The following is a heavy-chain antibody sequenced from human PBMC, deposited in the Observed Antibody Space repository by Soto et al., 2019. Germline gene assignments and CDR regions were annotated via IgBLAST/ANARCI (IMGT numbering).Heavy chain of an antibody. CDR3: ARELTFGSMDV. Sequence: GGSLRLSCAASGFTFSSYAMHWVRQAPGKGLEWVALISYDGSNKYYAESVKGRLTISRDNSKNTLFLQMDSLRTEDTALYFCARELTFGSMDVWGQGTTVTVSS. CDR1: GFTFSSYA. J-gene: IGHJ6*02. CDR2: ISYDGSNK. D-gene: IGHD3-10*01. V-gene: IGHV3-30-3*01.